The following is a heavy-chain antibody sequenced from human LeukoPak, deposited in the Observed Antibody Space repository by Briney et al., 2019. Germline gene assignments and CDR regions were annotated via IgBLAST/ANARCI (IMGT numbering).Heavy chain of an antibody. J-gene: IGHJ6*04. CDR1: GYTFTGYY. D-gene: IGHD6-19*01. CDR2: INPKRGGT. Sequence: ASVKVSSKASGYTFTGYYMHWVRQAPGQGREWMGWINPKRGGTKYEQKFQGRVTMTRDTSLSTAYMELSRLRSDDTAVYYCARRVAGTALDVWGKGTTVTVSS. V-gene: IGHV1-2*02. CDR3: ARRVAGTALDV.